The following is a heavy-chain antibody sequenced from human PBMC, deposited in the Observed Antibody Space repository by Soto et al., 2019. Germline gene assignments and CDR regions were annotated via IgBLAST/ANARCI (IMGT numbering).Heavy chain of an antibody. D-gene: IGHD3-22*01. Sequence: QVRLVESGGGVVQPGRSLRLSCAASGFTFSNYAMHWVRQAPGKGLEWVAVMSFDETKKYHAASVEGRFTISRDNSQNTLDLQMNSLRAEATALYYCARSHATYYYDTTGFFFGLDVWGQGTTVVVSS. CDR3: ARSHATYYYDTTGFFFGLDV. CDR1: GFTFSNYA. CDR2: MSFDETKK. V-gene: IGHV3-30-3*01. J-gene: IGHJ6*02.